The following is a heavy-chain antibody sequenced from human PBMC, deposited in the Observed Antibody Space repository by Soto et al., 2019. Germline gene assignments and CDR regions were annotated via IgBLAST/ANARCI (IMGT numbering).Heavy chain of an antibody. CDR2: INHSGST. J-gene: IGHJ1*01. D-gene: IGHD3-10*01. Sequence: SETLSLTCAVYGGSFSGYYWSWIRQPPGKGLEWIGEINHSGSTNYNPSLKSRVTISVDTSKNQFSLKLSSVTAADTAVYYCARAGYYYGSGSYVQHWGQGTLVTVSS. V-gene: IGHV4-34*01. CDR3: ARAGYYYGSGSYVQH. CDR1: GGSFSGYY.